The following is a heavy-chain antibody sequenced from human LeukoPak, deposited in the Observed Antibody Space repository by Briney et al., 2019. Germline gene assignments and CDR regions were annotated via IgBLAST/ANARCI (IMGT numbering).Heavy chain of an antibody. V-gene: IGHV3-30*03. CDR2: MSYDGTNK. D-gene: IGHD4-17*01. CDR3: ASTGPADYGDYAFDY. Sequence: GGSLRLSCAASGFTFSRYAIHWVRQAPGKGLEWVAVMSYDGTNKYHAESVKGRFTISRDNFKNTLYLQMNSLRAEDTAVYYCASTGPADYGDYAFDYWGQGTLVTVSS. CDR1: GFTFSRYA. J-gene: IGHJ4*02.